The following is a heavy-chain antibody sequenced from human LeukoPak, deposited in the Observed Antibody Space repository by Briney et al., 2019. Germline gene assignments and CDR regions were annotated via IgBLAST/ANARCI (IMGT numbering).Heavy chain of an antibody. Sequence: GGSLRLSCAASGFTFISYAMHWVRQAPGKGLEWVAVISYDGSNKYYADSVKGRFTISRDNSKNTLYLQMNSLRAEDTAVYYCASSIVVVVAAFDYWGQGPLVTVSS. CDR1: GFTFISYA. V-gene: IGHV3-30-3*01. D-gene: IGHD2-15*01. CDR2: ISYDGSNK. CDR3: ASSIVVVVAAFDY. J-gene: IGHJ4*02.